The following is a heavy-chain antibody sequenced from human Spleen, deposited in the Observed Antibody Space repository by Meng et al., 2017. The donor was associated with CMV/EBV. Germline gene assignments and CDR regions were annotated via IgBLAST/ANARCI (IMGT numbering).Heavy chain of an antibody. CDR1: GFTFSSYA. CDR3: AFRGRTAISVYLNYCDY. Sequence: GGSLRLSCAASGFTFSSYAMSWVRQAPGKGLEWVSGISASGTTTYYADSVKDRFTISRDNSKNTLYLQMNSLRAADTAVYYCAFRGRTAISVYLNYCDYWGQGTLVTVSS. D-gene: IGHD1-14*01. J-gene: IGHJ4*02. CDR2: ISASGTTT. V-gene: IGHV3-23*01.